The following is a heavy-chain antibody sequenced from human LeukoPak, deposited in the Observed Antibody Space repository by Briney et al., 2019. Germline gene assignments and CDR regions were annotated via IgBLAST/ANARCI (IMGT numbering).Heavy chain of an antibody. CDR2: IYHSGST. Sequence: SETLSLTCTVSGYSISSGYYWGWIRQPPGKGLERIGSIYHSGSTYYNPSLKSRVTISVDTSKNQFSLKLSSVTAADTAVYYCARLRLGFCSGGSCYSQRPTWGKGSFDYWGQGTLVTVSS. V-gene: IGHV4-38-2*02. CDR1: GYSISSGYY. J-gene: IGHJ4*02. D-gene: IGHD2-15*01. CDR3: ARLRLGFCSGGSCYSQRPTWGKGSFDY.